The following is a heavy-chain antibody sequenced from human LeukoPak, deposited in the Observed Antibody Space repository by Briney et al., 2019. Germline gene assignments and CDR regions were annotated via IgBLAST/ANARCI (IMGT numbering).Heavy chain of an antibody. J-gene: IGHJ4*02. V-gene: IGHV4-34*01. CDR2: INHSGST. D-gene: IGHD3-10*01. CDR1: GGSLRGYY. CDR3: ARLWSFDY. Sequence: SETLSLTCAVYGGSLRGYYWSWIRQPPGKGLEWIGEINHSGSTNYNPSLKSRVTISVDTSKNQFSLKLSSVTAADTAVYYCARLWSFDYWGQGTLVTVSS.